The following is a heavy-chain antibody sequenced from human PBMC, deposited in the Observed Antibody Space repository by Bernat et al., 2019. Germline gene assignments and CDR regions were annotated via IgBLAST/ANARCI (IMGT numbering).Heavy chain of an antibody. CDR2: LYTNGKT. Sequence: EVQLVESGGGLIQPGGSLTLSCAASGFTVSVNYMSWVRQAPGKGLEWLSVLYTNGKTYYADSVECRFTVYSDSTENTLYLQMNSLGAEDTAVYYCARDMPPPDQWLPTTWGQGTLVTVSS. CDR3: ARDMPPPDQWLPTT. V-gene: IGHV3-53*01. CDR1: GFTVSVNY. D-gene: IGHD6-19*01. J-gene: IGHJ4*02.